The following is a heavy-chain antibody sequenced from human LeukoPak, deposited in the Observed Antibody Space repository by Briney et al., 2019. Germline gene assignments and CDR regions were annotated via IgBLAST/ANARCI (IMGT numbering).Heavy chain of an antibody. CDR3: AKDPVLRYFDWLLF. V-gene: IGHV3-23*01. J-gene: IGHJ4*02. CDR1: GFTFSSYA. Sequence: PGGSLTLSCTASGFTFSSYAMSWVRQAPGKGLEWVSAISGSGGSTYYADSVKGRFTISRDNSKNTLYLQMNSLRAEDTAVYYCAKDPVLRYFDWLLFWGQGTLVTVSS. D-gene: IGHD3-9*01. CDR2: ISGSGGST.